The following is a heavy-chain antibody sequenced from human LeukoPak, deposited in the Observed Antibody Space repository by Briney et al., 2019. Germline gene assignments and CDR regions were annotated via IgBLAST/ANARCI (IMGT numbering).Heavy chain of an antibody. V-gene: IGHV3-30*18. D-gene: IGHD6-13*01. CDR2: ISYDGSAK. CDR1: GFTFSSYA. J-gene: IGHJ6*02. CDR3: AKRIAAAGTRLYHGMDV. Sequence: PGGSLRLSCAASGFTFSSYAMSWVPQAPGKGLDWVAIISYDGSAKYYADSVKGRFTISRDNSKNTLYLQMNSLRAEDTAVYFCAKRIAAAGTRLYHGMDVWGQGTTVTVSS.